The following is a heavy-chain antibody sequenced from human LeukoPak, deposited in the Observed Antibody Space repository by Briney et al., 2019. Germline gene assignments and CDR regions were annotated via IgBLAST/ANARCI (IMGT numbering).Heavy chain of an antibody. J-gene: IGHJ6*03. D-gene: IGHD2-2*01. CDR2: INPNSGGT. CDR1: GYTFTGYY. Sequence: ASVKVSCKASGYTFTGYYMHWVRQAPGQGLEWMGWINPNSGGTNYAQKSQGRVTMTRDTSISTAYMELSRLRSDDKAVYYCARDLLGCSSTSCSPKKYYSYSNRDVWAKGTRVTVSS. V-gene: IGHV1-2*02. CDR3: ARDLLGCSSTSCSPKKYYSYSNRDV.